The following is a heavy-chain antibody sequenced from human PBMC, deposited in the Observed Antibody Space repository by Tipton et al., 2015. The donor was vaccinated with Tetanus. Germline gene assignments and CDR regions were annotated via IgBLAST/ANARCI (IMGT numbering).Heavy chain of an antibody. CDR2: VYSNWNT. J-gene: IGHJ4*02. D-gene: IGHD4-11*01. CDR1: GGSLGGYY. V-gene: IGHV4-59*01. CDR3: ARGDYTHYGRIFFDF. Sequence: TLSLTCSVSGGSLGGYYWSWIRQPPGKGLEYVGNVYSNWNTHYNPSLGTRFSISLDASKSQFSLPVDSVTAADAAVYYCARGDYTHYGRIFFDFWGQGSLVTVSS.